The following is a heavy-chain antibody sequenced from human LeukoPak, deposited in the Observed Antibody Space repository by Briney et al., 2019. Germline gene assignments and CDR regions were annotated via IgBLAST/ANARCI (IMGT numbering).Heavy chain of an antibody. V-gene: IGHV3-49*04. CDR3: AKGPRYYGSGSYSLRQNYYMDV. Sequence: GGSLRLSCTASGFTFGDYVMSWVRQAPGKGLEWVGFIRSKAYGGTTKNAASVKGRFTISRDNSKNTLYLQMNSLRPEDTAVYYCAKGPRYYGSGSYSLRQNYYMDVWGKGTTVTISS. CDR1: GFTFGDYV. J-gene: IGHJ6*03. D-gene: IGHD3-10*01. CDR2: IRSKAYGGTT.